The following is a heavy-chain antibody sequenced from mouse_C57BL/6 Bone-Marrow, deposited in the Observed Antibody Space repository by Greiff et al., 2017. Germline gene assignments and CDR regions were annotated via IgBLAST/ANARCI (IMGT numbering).Heavy chain of an antibody. CDR1: GFTFSSYG. V-gene: IGHV5-6*02. D-gene: IGHD4-1*01. Sequence: EVMLVESGGDLVKPGGSLKLSCAASGFTFSSYGMSWVRQTPDKRLEWVATISSGGSYTYYPDSVKGRFTISRDNAKNTMYLQMSSLKSEDTAMYYCASANPFDYWGQGTTLTVSS. CDR2: ISSGGSYT. J-gene: IGHJ2*01. CDR3: ASANPFDY.